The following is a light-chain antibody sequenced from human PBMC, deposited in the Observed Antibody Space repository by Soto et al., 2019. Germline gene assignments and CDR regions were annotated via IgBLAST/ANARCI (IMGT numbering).Light chain of an antibody. Sequence: DIQMTQSPSTLSASVGDRVTITCRASQSISSRLAWYQQKPGKAPKLLIYKASSLESGGPSRFSGSGSGTEFTLPISSMQPDDYASYYCQQYNRYSRNTFGQGTKLEIK. CDR1: QSISSR. CDR2: KAS. J-gene: IGKJ2*01. CDR3: QQYNRYSRNT. V-gene: IGKV1-5*03.